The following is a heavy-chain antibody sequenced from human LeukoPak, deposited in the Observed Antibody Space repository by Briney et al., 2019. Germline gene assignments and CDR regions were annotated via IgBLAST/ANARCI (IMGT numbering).Heavy chain of an antibody. CDR3: ARGRVVDDSGSYFNWFDP. V-gene: IGHV3-7*03. J-gene: IGHJ5*02. D-gene: IGHD1-26*01. Sequence: GGSLRLSCSASGFTFRNHWMNWVRQAPGKGLEWVANVNQDASEQYYVDSVKGRFTISRDNPRSSLYLQMISLRAEDTAVYYCARGRVVDDSGSYFNWFDPWGQGTLVTVSS. CDR1: GFTFRNHW. CDR2: VNQDASEQ.